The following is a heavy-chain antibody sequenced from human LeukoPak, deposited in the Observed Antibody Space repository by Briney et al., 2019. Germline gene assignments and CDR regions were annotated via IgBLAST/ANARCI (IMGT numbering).Heavy chain of an antibody. V-gene: IGHV3-74*01. J-gene: IGHJ3*02. CDR2: INSDGSST. D-gene: IGHD2-2*01. Sequence: GGSLRLSCAASGFAFSTYTIHWVRQVPGKGLVWVSRINSDGSSTSYADSVKGRFTISRDNAKNTLYLQMNSLRAEDTAVYYCARVSGLGNIVVVPAAMPYDAFDIWGQGTMVTVSS. CDR3: ARVSGLGNIVVVPAAMPYDAFDI. CDR1: GFAFSTYT.